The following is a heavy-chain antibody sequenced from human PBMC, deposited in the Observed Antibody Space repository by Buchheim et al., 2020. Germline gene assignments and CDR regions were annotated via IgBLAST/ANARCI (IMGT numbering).Heavy chain of an antibody. J-gene: IGHJ4*02. CDR2: IYSGGST. CDR1: GFTVSSNY. CDR3: ARGPWAAAAGSYSDY. Sequence: EVQLVESGGGLVQPGGSLRLSCAASGFTVSSNYMSWVRQAPGKGLEWVSVIYSGGSTYYADSVKGRFTIPRDNSKNTLHLQMNSLRAEDTAVYYCARGPWAAAAGSYSDYWGQGTL. V-gene: IGHV3-66*01. D-gene: IGHD6-13*01.